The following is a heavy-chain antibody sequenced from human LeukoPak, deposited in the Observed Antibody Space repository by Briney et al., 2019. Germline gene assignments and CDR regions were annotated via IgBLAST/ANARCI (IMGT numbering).Heavy chain of an antibody. CDR2: INAGNGNT. CDR3: ATESDYLYYFDY. V-gene: IGHV1-3*01. Sequence: ASVKVSCKASGYTFTNYAMHWVRQAPGQRLEWMGWINAGNGNTKYSQKFQGRVTLTRDTSASTAYMELSSLRSEDTAVYYCATESDYLYYFDYWGQGTLVIVSS. CDR1: GYTFTNYA. D-gene: IGHD3-10*01. J-gene: IGHJ4*02.